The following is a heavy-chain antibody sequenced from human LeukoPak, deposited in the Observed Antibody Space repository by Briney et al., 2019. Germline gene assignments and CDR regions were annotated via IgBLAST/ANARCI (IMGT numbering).Heavy chain of an antibody. J-gene: IGHJ4*02. V-gene: IGHV3-48*03. Sequence: GGSLRLSCAASGFTLSSYEMNWVRPAPGKGLQWVSYISGSGTTMSYADSVKGRFTMSRDNAKNSLYLQLNSLRAEDTAVYYCARVGQWIDYWGQGTLVTVSS. CDR2: ISGSGTTM. D-gene: IGHD6-19*01. CDR1: GFTLSSYE. CDR3: ARVGQWIDY.